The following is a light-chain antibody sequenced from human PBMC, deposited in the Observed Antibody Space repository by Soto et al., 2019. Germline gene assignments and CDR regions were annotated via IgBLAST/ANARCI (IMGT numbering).Light chain of an antibody. CDR2: AAS. V-gene: IGKV1-39*01. CDR1: QTISSY. J-gene: IGKJ1*01. Sequence: DIQLTQSPSFLSASLVDRVTITFRASQTISSYLNWYQQKPGRAPKLLIYAASNLESGVPSRFSGSGSGTDFTLTISSLQPEDFATYYCQQSYSTWTFGQGTKVDIK. CDR3: QQSYSTWT.